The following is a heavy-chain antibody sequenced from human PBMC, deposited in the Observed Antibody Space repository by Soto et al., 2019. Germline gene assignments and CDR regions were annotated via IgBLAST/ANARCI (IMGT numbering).Heavy chain of an antibody. Sequence: GGSLRLSCAASGFTFSSYGMHWVRQAPGKGLEWVAVIWYDGSNKYYADSVKGRFTISRDNSKNTLYLQMNSLRAEDTAVYYCARDPFFSRRSSSSEEGTPTGDYWGQGTLVTVSS. D-gene: IGHD6-6*01. CDR1: GFTFSSYG. CDR2: IWYDGSNK. V-gene: IGHV3-33*01. J-gene: IGHJ4*02. CDR3: ARDPFFSRRSSSSEEGTPTGDY.